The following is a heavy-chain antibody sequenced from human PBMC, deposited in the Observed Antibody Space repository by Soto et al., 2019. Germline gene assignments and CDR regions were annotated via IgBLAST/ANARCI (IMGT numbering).Heavy chain of an antibody. CDR2: ISYDGSKK. D-gene: IGHD1-20*01. V-gene: IGHV3-30*18. J-gene: IGHJ4*02. CDR1: GFTFSSYG. Sequence: QVQLVESGGGVVQPGKSLRLSCAASGFTFSSYGMHWVRQAPGKGLEWVTVISYDGSKKYYVDSVKGRFTISRDNSKNKLYLEKNSLRAEDTALYYCAKDRAQSWYIDYWGQGTLVTVSS. CDR3: AKDRAQSWYIDY.